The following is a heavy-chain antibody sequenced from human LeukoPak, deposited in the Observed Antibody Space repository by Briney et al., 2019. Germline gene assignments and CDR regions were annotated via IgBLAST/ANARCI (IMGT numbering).Heavy chain of an antibody. Sequence: SETLSLTCSVSGGSINSYYWKWIRQPPGKGLEWIGYIGYNGNTNYSPSLKSRVTISVDTSKNQFSLRLSSVTAADTAVYYCAREGAVAGFDYWGQGTLVTVSS. CDR1: GGSINSYY. CDR3: AREGAVAGFDY. V-gene: IGHV4-59*01. CDR2: IGYNGNT. D-gene: IGHD6-19*01. J-gene: IGHJ4*02.